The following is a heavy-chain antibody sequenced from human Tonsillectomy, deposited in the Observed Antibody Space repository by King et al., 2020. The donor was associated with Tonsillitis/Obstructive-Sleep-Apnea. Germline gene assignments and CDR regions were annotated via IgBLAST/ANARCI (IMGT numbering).Heavy chain of an antibody. CDR3: ARSGGHSGYDDAFDI. V-gene: IGHV5-51*03. D-gene: IGHD5-12*01. CDR1: GYSFASYW. Sequence: EVQLVESGAEVKKPGESLKISCKGSGYSFASYWIAWVRQMPGKGLEWMGIIYPGDSDTRYSPSFQGQVTISADKSISTAYLQWSSLKASDTAMYYCARSGGHSGYDDAFDIWGQGTMVTVSS. J-gene: IGHJ3*02. CDR2: IYPGDSDT.